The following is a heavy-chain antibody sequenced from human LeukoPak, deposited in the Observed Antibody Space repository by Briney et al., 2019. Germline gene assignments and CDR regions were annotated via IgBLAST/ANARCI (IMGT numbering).Heavy chain of an antibody. D-gene: IGHD6-6*01. J-gene: IGHJ4*02. CDR2: INPSGGST. V-gene: IGHV1-46*03. CDR1: GYSFTSYY. CDR3: AREKGAARAFDY. Sequence: GASVKVSCKASGYSFTSYYMHWVRQAPGQGLEWMGIINPSGGSTTYAQEFQGRVTMTRDTSTSTVHMQLSSLSSEDTAVYYCAREKGAARAFDYWGQGTLVTVSS.